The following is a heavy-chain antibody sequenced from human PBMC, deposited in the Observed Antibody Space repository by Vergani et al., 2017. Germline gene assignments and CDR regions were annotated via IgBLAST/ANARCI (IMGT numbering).Heavy chain of an antibody. CDR2: ISTHGRGT. D-gene: IGHD2-21*01. J-gene: IGHJ4*02. V-gene: IGHV3-64*01. CDR1: GFTFSSYA. Sequence: EVQLVESGGGLVQPGGSLRLSCAASGFTFSSYAMHWVRQAPGKGLEYVSAISTHGRGTYYANSVKGRFTISRDNSKNTLYLQMGSLRAEDMAVYYCARGEGIYCGGDCSEITYFDYWGQGTLVTVSS. CDR3: ARGEGIYCGGDCSEITYFDY.